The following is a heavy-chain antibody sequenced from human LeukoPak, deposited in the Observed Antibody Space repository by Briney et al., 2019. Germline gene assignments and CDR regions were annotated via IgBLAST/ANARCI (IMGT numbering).Heavy chain of an antibody. D-gene: IGHD1-26*01. CDR1: GGSISTYY. Sequence: SETLSLTCTVFGGSISTYYWTWIRQPPGKRLEWIGFIHYTGSTNYNPSLKSRVTISVDTSKNQFSLKLNSVTAADTAVYYCARSSGSRYYIDYWGQGTLVTVSS. CDR3: ARSSGSRYYIDY. V-gene: IGHV4-59*01. CDR2: IHYTGST. J-gene: IGHJ4*02.